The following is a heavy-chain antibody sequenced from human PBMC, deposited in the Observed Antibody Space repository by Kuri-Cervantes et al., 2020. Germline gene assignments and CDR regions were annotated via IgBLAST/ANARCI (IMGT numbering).Heavy chain of an antibody. CDR3: ARERDTTQEILRDDYSID. CDR2: INHSGST. Sequence: ESLKISCAVYGGSFSGYYWSWIRQPPGKGLEWIGEINHSGSTNYNPSLKSRVTISVDTSKNQFSLKLSSVTAADTAVYYCARERDTTQEILRDDYSIDWGQGTLVTVSS. D-gene: IGHD4-11*01. V-gene: IGHV4-34*01. J-gene: IGHJ4*02. CDR1: GGSFSGYY.